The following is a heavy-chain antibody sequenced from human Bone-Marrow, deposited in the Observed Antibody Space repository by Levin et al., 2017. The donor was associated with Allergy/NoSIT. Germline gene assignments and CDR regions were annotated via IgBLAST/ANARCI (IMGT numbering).Heavy chain of an antibody. CDR3: ARYYYGSGNFYWFDP. CDR2: IYHSGTT. V-gene: IGHV4-59*08. D-gene: IGHD3-10*01. Sequence: PSETLSLTCTVSSDSIRSHYWSWIRQPPGKGLEWIGNIYHSGTTNYNPSLKSRVTISLDTSSSQFSLKLSSVTAVDTAVYYCARYYYGSGNFYWFDPWGQGTLVTVAS. CDR1: SDSIRSHY. J-gene: IGHJ5*02.